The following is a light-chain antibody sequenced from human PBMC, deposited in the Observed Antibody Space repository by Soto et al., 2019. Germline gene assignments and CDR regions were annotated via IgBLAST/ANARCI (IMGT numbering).Light chain of an antibody. V-gene: IGKV3-20*01. Sequence: EIVLTQSPGTLSLSPGERATLSCRASQSVSSSYLAWYQQKPGQAPRLFIYGASSRATGIPDRFSGSGSGTDFTLPISRLEPADFAVYYCQQYGNSPRLTFGGGTKVDIK. J-gene: IGKJ4*01. CDR1: QSVSSSY. CDR3: QQYGNSPRLT. CDR2: GAS.